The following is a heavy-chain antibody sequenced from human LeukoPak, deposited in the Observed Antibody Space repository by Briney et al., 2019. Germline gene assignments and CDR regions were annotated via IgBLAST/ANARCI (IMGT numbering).Heavy chain of an antibody. CDR1: GGSITRSYH. CDR2: IYTRGSI. V-gene: IGHV4-4*07. J-gene: IGHJ4*02. Sequence: PSETLSLTCTVSGGSITRSYHWGWIRQPPGKGLEWIGRIYTRGSINYNPSLKSRVTMSVDTSKNRFSLNLSSVTAADTAVYYCVRSKVGTDFDYWGQGTLVTVSS. CDR3: VRSKVGTDFDY. D-gene: IGHD1-1*01.